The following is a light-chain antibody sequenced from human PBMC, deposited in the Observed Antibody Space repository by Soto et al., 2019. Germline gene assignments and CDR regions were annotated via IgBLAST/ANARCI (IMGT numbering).Light chain of an antibody. J-gene: IGKJ2*01. CDR3: QQYSNSLYT. CDR1: QSVSTNY. CDR2: VVS. Sequence: EIVLTQSPGTLSLSPGERATLSCRASQSVSTNYLAWYQQKPGQAPRLLVSVVSSRATGIPDRFSGSGSGTDFTLTISRLEPEDFAMYYCQQYSNSLYTFGQGTKLEIK. V-gene: IGKV3-20*01.